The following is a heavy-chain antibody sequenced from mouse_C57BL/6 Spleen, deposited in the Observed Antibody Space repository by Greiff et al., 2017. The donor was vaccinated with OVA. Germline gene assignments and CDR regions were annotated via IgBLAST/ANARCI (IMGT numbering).Heavy chain of an antibody. CDR1: GFTFSSYA. CDR2: ISSGGDYI. J-gene: IGHJ1*03. Sequence: EVKLMESGEGLVKPGGSLKLSCAASGFTFSSYAMSWVRQTPEKSLEWFAYISSGGDYIYYAATVKGRFTISRDTARNTLYLQMSSLKSEDTAMYYCTREAPSLGYFDVWGTGTTVTVSS. CDR3: TREAPSLGYFDV. D-gene: IGHD4-1*01. V-gene: IGHV5-9-1*02.